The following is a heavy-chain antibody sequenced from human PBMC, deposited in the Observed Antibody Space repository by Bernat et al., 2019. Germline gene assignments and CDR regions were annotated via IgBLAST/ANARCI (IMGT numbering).Heavy chain of an antibody. CDR2: ISGGGVTT. Sequence: EVQLVESGGGLVQPGGSLRLSCAASGFTFSTYAMSWVRQAPGKGLEWVSGISGGGVTTNYADSVKGRFTISRDNSKNTLYLQMNRLRAEDTAVYSCAKDGASGWSHNWFDPWGQGTLVTVSS. V-gene: IGHV3-23*04. D-gene: IGHD6-19*01. CDR3: AKDGASGWSHNWFDP. CDR1: GFTFSTYA. J-gene: IGHJ5*02.